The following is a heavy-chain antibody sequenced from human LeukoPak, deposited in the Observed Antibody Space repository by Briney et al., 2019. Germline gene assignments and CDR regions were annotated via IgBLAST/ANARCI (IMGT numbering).Heavy chain of an antibody. CDR3: ARAFSAVPTASRWFDP. J-gene: IGHJ5*02. V-gene: IGHV1-18*01. CDR1: GYTFTSYG. D-gene: IGHD2-2*01. CDR2: ISAYNGNT. Sequence: ASLKVSCKASGYTFTSYGISWVRQAPGQGLEWMGCISAYNGNTNYAQKLQGRVTMTTGTSTSTAYMELRSLRSDDTAVYYCARAFSAVPTASRWFDPWGQGTLVTGAS.